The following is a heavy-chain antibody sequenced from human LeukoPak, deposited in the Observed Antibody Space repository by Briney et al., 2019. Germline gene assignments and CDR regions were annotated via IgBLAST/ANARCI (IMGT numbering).Heavy chain of an antibody. CDR2: IRYDGSKK. Sequence: PGGSLRLSCAASGFTFSNYGMHWVRQAPDKGLEWVALIRYDGSKKDYADSVKGRFTISRDNSKNTLYLQMDSLRAEDTAVYYCARTGDTERFDYWGQGTLVTVSS. J-gene: IGHJ4*02. V-gene: IGHV3-33*01. CDR3: ARTGDTERFDY. CDR1: GFTFSNYG. D-gene: IGHD5-18*01.